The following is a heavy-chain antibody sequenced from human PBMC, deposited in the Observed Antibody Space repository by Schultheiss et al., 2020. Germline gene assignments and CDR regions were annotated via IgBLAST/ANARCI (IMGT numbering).Heavy chain of an antibody. CDR3: ARHPFTMVRGVIMHDAFDI. J-gene: IGHJ3*02. D-gene: IGHD3-10*01. CDR1: GGSISSYY. V-gene: IGHV4-59*05. Sequence: SETLSLTCTVSGGSISSYYWSWIRQPPGKGLEWIGSIYYSGSTYYNPSLKSRVTISVDTSKNQFSLKLSSVTAADTAVYYCARHPFTMVRGVIMHDAFDIWGQGTMVT. CDR2: IYYSGST.